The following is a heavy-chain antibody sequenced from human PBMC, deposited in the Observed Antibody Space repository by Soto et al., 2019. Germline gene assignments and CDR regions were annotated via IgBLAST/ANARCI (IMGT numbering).Heavy chain of an antibody. D-gene: IGHD2-2*01. V-gene: IGHV3-23*01. J-gene: IGHJ5*02. CDR2: ISGSGGST. Sequence: GGSLRLSCAASGFTFSSYAMSWVRQAPGKGLEWVSAISGSGGSTYYADSVKGRFTISRDNSKNTLYLQMNSLRAEDTAVYYCANLPGDIVVVPAAMEQGWFDPWGQGTLVTVSS. CDR1: GFTFSSYA. CDR3: ANLPGDIVVVPAAMEQGWFDP.